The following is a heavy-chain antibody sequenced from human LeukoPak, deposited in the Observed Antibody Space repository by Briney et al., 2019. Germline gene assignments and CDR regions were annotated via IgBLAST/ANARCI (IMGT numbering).Heavy chain of an antibody. J-gene: IGHJ4*02. CDR3: ARQGVAALFDY. CDR2: IYYSGST. Sequence: PSETLSLTRTVSGGSISSSSYYWGWIRQPPGKGLEWIGSIYYSGSTYYNPSLKSRVTISVDTSKNQFSLKLSSVTAADTAVYYCARQGVAALFDYWGQGTLVTVSS. CDR1: GGSISSSSYY. D-gene: IGHD6-19*01. V-gene: IGHV4-39*01.